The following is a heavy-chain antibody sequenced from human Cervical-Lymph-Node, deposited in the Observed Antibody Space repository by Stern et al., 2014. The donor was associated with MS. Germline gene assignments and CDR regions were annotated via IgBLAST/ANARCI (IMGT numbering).Heavy chain of an antibody. V-gene: IGHV3-74*02. CDR2: IKRDETAI. CDR3: TKDTYGPEDY. D-gene: IGHD3-10*01. Sequence: EDQLVESGGGLVQPGGSLRLTCVASGFTFRDYWMHWVRQGPGKGMVWVARIKRDETAITHADSVKDRFTISRDNAKNTLYLQMNSLRVEDTAVYYCTKDTYGPEDYWGQGTSVTVSS. J-gene: IGHJ4*02. CDR1: GFTFRDYW.